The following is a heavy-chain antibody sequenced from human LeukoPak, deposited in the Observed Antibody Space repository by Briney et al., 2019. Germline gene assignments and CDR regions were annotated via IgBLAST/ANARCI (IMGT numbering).Heavy chain of an antibody. V-gene: IGHV3-9*01. J-gene: IGHJ3*01. Sequence: PGGSLRLSCASSGFTFGDFAMHWVRQAPGKGLEWVAGLGWNGGSIGYADSVKGRFTISRDSARNSLYLQMNSLRAEDTALSYCAKDISPSYDSSGYLGHDAFDVWGRGTMVTVSS. D-gene: IGHD3-22*01. CDR2: LGWNGGSI. CDR1: GFTFGDFA. CDR3: AKDISPSYDSSGYLGHDAFDV.